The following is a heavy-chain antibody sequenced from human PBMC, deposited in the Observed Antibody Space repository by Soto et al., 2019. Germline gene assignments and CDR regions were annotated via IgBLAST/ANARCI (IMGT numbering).Heavy chain of an antibody. CDR3: AGLLALTGGRIAVPPYYYMDV. J-gene: IGHJ6*03. CDR1: GFTFSSYG. V-gene: IGHV3-30*03. D-gene: IGHD6-19*01. Sequence: GGSLRLSCAASGFTFSSYGMHWVRQAPGKGLEWVAVISYDGSNKYYADSVKGRFTISRDNSKNTPYLQMNSLRAEDTAVYYCAGLLALTGGRIAVPPYYYMDVWGKGTTVTVSS. CDR2: ISYDGSNK.